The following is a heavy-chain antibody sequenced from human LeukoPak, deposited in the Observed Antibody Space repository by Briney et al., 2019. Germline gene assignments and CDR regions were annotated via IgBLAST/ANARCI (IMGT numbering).Heavy chain of an antibody. CDR1: GGSISSGDYY. Sequence: SETLSLTCTVSGGSISSGDYYWSWIRQPPGKGLEWIGYIYYSGSTYYNPSLKSRVTISVDTSKNQFSLKLSSVTAADTAVYXXXXXSSIAARLGAFDIWGQGTMVTVSS. CDR2: IYYSGST. CDR3: XXXSSIAARLGAFDI. J-gene: IGHJ3*02. D-gene: IGHD6-6*01. V-gene: IGHV4-30-4*01.